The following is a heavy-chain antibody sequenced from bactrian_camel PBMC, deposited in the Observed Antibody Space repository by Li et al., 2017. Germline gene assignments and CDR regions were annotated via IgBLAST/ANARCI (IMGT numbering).Heavy chain of an antibody. CDR2: IDSYGKT. D-gene: IGHD5*01. CDR1: GSSTPRYGQDRSS. V-gene: IGHV3S53*01. J-gene: IGHJ6*01. CDR3: AAGQGVGWCLDVIRVGAEADFDY. Sequence: QLVEFGGGSVQAGGSLRLSCTTSGSSTPRYGQDRSSMGWFRQAAGKSREWVVVIDSYGKTLNADSVKDRFTISVDNAKNTLYLQMNSLKPEDTATYYCAAGQGVGWCLDVIRVGAEADFDYWGHGTQVTVS.